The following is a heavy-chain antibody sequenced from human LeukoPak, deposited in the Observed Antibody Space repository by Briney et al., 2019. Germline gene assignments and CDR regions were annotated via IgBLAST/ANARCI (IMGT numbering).Heavy chain of an antibody. J-gene: IGHJ6*03. CDR2: ISSSRSNI. Sequence: GGSLRLSCAGSGFTISRYSMNWFRQAPGKGLERVSSISSSRSNIFYADSVKSRFTISRDNANNSLYLQMSSLRAEDTAVYYCARDAQWLVPEGYYFYMDVWGKGTTVTVSS. V-gene: IGHV3-21*01. D-gene: IGHD6-19*01. CDR3: ARDAQWLVPEGYYFYMDV. CDR1: GFTISRYS.